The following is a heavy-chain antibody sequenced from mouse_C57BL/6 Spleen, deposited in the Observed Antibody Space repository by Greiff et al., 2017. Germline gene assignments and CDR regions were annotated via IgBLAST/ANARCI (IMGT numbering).Heavy chain of an antibody. Sequence: EVQLQQSGAELVKPGASVKLSCTASGFNIKDYYMPWVKQRTEQGLEWIGRIDPEDGETKYAPKFQGKATITADTSSNTAYLQLSSLTSEDTAVYYCARVAVTTSYYYAMDYWGQGTSVTVSS. CDR2: IDPEDGET. J-gene: IGHJ4*01. CDR3: ARVAVTTSYYYAMDY. D-gene: IGHD2-2*01. CDR1: GFNIKDYY. V-gene: IGHV14-2*01.